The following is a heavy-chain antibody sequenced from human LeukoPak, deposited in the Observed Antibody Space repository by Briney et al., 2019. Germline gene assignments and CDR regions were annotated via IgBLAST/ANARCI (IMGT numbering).Heavy chain of an antibody. CDR2: MNPNSGNT. J-gene: IGHJ4*02. CDR1: GYTFTSYD. CDR3: ARAGYSSSDFDY. D-gene: IGHD6-13*01. Sequence: ASVKASCKASGYTFTSYDINWVRQATGQGLEWMGWMNPNSGNTGYAQKFQGRVTMTRNTSISTAYMELSSLRSEDTAVYYCARAGYSSSDFDYWGQGTLVTVSS. V-gene: IGHV1-8*01.